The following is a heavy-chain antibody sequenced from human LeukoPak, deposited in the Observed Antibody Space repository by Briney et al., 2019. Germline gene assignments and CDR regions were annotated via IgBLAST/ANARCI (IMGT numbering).Heavy chain of an antibody. CDR3: ARVRDSSGYYPHTLDY. V-gene: IGHV3-21*01. CDR1: GFTFSSYS. CDR2: ISGSSSYI. Sequence: PGGSLRLSCAASGFTFSSYSMNWVRQAPGKGLEWVSSISGSSSYIYYADSVKGRFTISRDNAKNLLYLQMNSLRAEDTAVYYCARVRDSSGYYPHTLDYWGREPWSPSPQ. J-gene: IGHJ4*02. D-gene: IGHD3-22*01.